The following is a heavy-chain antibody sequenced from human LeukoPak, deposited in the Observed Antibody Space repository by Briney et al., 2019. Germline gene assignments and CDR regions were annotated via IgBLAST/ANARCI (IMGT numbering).Heavy chain of an antibody. CDR1: GGSISSYY. D-gene: IGHD3-10*01. Sequence: PSETLSLTCTVSGGSISSYYWSWIRQPAGKGLEWIGRIYTSGSTNYNPSLKSRVTMSVDTSKNQFSLKLSSVTAADTAVYYRARAGLLWFGELWMFDYWGQGTLVTVSS. J-gene: IGHJ4*02. V-gene: IGHV4-4*07. CDR2: IYTSGST. CDR3: ARAGLLWFGELWMFDY.